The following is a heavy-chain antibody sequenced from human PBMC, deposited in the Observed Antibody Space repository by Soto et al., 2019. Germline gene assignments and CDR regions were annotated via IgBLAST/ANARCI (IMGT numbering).Heavy chain of an antibody. J-gene: IGHJ4*02. CDR3: ATVDSSGWYGTRGYFDY. CDR1: GYTFTGYY. V-gene: IGHV1-2*02. D-gene: IGHD6-19*01. Sequence: ASVKVSCKASGYTFTGYYMHWVRQAPGQGLEWMGWINPSSGGTNYAQKFQGRVTMTRDTSISTAYMELSRLRSDDTAVYYCATVDSSGWYGTRGYFDYWGQGTLVTVSS. CDR2: INPSSGGT.